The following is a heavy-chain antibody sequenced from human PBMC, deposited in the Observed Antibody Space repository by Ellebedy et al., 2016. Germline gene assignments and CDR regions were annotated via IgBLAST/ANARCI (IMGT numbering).Heavy chain of an antibody. CDR3: AREVTIFGVVIQYNWFDP. CDR1: GFTFSSYW. D-gene: IGHD3-3*01. J-gene: IGHJ5*02. CDR2: INSDGSST. Sequence: GESLKISXTASGFTFSSYWMYWIRQAPGKGLVWVSRINSDGSSTSYADSVKGRFTISRDNAKNTLYLQMNSLRAEDTAVYYCAREVTIFGVVIQYNWFDPWGQGTLVTVSS. V-gene: IGHV3-74*01.